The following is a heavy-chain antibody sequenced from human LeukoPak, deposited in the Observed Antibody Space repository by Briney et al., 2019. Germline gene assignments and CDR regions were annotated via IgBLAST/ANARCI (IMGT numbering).Heavy chain of an antibody. D-gene: IGHD5-24*01. V-gene: IGHV4-59*01. CDR3: ARGGRWLQFGADWFDP. J-gene: IGHJ5*02. Sequence: SETLSLTCAVYGGSFSGYYWSWIRQPPGKGLEWIGYIYYSGSTNYNPSLKSRVTISVDTSKNQFSLKLSSVTAADTAVYYCARGGRWLQFGADWFDPWGQGTLVTVSS. CDR1: GGSFSGYY. CDR2: IYYSGST.